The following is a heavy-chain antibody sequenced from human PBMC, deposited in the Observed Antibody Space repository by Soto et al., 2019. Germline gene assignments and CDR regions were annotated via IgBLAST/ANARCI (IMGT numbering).Heavy chain of an antibody. CDR2: FGASGGT. CDR1: GFTFSNYA. V-gene: IGHV3-23*01. J-gene: IGHJ4*02. Sequence: EVQLLESGGGLVQPGGSLRLSCTASGFTFSNYAMGWVRQAPGKGLEWVSTFGASGGTYYADSVKGRFTISRDTSRNTLNLKMNSLRAEETALYYCSLRGRYYFDYWGQGTLVTVSS. CDR3: SLRGRYYFDY.